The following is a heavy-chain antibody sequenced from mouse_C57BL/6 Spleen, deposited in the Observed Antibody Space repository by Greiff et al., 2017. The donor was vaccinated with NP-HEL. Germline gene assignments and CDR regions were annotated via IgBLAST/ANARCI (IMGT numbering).Heavy chain of an antibody. CDR2: IDPSDSYT. J-gene: IGHJ1*03. CDR3: SRPPFGTVVRDWYFDV. D-gene: IGHD1-1*01. Sequence: QVQLQQPGAELVMPGASVKLSCKASGYTFTSYWMHWVKQRPGQGLEWIGEIDPSDSYTNYNQKFKGKSTLTVDKSSSTAYMQLSSLTSEDSAVYYWSRPPFGTVVRDWYFDVWGTGTTVTVSS. CDR1: GYTFTSYW. V-gene: IGHV1-69*01.